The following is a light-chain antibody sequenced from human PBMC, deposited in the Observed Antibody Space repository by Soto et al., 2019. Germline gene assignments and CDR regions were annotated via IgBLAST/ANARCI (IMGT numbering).Light chain of an antibody. Sequence: EIVLTQSPATLSLSPGERATLSCRASQSVSSYLAWYQQKPGQAPRLLIYDASNRATGIPARFSGSGSGTDFPLTISSLEPDDFAVYYCQQRTNWLYTFGQGTKLEI. J-gene: IGKJ2*01. V-gene: IGKV3-11*01. CDR3: QQRTNWLYT. CDR2: DAS. CDR1: QSVSSY.